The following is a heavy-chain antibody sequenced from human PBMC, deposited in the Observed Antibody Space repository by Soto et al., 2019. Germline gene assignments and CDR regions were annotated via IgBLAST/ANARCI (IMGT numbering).Heavy chain of an antibody. CDR3: ATGFLQLWLLDY. CDR2: FDPEDGET. V-gene: IGHV1-24*01. J-gene: IGHJ4*02. CDR1: GYTLTELS. Sequence: ASVKVSCKVSGYTLTELSMHWVRQAPGKGLEWMGGFDPEDGETIYAQKFQGRVTMTEDTSTDTAYMELSSLRSEDTAVYYCATGFLQLWLLDYWGQGTLVTVSS. D-gene: IGHD5-18*01.